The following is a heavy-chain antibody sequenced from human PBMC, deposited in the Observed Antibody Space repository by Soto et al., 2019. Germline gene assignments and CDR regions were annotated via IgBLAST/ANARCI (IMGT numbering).Heavy chain of an antibody. Sequence: LSLTCAVHGGSFSGFYWTWIRQPPGKGLEWIGEINHSGSSNYNPPLKSRVTMSLDTSRNQFSLSLNFVTAADTAVYYCARMAGPWYFDLWGRGTLVTVSS. CDR3: ARMAGPWYFDL. CDR1: GGSFSGFY. J-gene: IGHJ2*01. V-gene: IGHV4-34*01. CDR2: INHSGSS.